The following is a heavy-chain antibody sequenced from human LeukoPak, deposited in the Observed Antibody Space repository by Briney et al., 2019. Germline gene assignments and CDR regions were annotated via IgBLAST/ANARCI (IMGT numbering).Heavy chain of an antibody. J-gene: IGHJ4*02. CDR3: AGDGSSTDWYYY. CDR2: IYYRGST. Sequence: SETLSLTCTVSGDSSSSGDYFWNWIRQPPGKGLEWIGYIYYRGSTYYNPSLNSRVTISVDTSKNQFSLELSSVTAADTAVYYCAGDGSSTDWYYYWGQGTLVTVSS. D-gene: IGHD6-19*01. CDR1: GDSSSSGDYF. V-gene: IGHV4-31*03.